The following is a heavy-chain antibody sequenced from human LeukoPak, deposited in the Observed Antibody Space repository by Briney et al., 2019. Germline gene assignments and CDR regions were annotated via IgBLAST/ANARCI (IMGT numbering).Heavy chain of an antibody. CDR2: IYHSGTT. V-gene: IGHV4-38-2*02. Sequence: SETLSLTCTVSNYSISSGYYWGWIRQSPGKGLAWIGTIYHSGTTYYNPSLKSRVTISVDKSKNQFSLKLSSVTAADTAVYYCARASSAFDIWGQGTMVTVSS. D-gene: IGHD6-13*01. CDR3: ARASSAFDI. CDR1: NYSISSGYY. J-gene: IGHJ3*02.